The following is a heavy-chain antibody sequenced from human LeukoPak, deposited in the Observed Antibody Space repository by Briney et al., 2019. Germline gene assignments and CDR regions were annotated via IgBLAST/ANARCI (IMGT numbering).Heavy chain of an antibody. Sequence: SGGSLRLSCAASGFTFSSYWMSWVRQAPGKGLEWVANIKQDGSEKYYVDSVKGRFTISRDNAKNSLHLQMNSLRAEDTAVYYCASPISVPYYFDYWGQGTLVTVSS. V-gene: IGHV3-7*01. CDR1: GFTFSSYW. CDR2: IKQDGSEK. J-gene: IGHJ4*02. CDR3: ASPISVPYYFDY. D-gene: IGHD2-2*01.